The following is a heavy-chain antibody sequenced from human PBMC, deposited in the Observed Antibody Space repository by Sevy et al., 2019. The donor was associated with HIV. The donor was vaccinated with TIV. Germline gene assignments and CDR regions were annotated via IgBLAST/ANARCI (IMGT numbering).Heavy chain of an antibody. D-gene: IGHD6-13*01. J-gene: IGHJ6*02. CDR1: GFTFSSYA. Sequence: GGSLRLSCAASGFTFSSYAMHWVRQAPGKGLEWVAVISYDGSNKYYADSVKGRFTISRDNYKNTLYLQMNSLRAEDTAVYYCEREGYSSSWSGMDVWGQGTTVTVSS. V-gene: IGHV3-30-3*01. CDR2: ISYDGSNK. CDR3: EREGYSSSWSGMDV.